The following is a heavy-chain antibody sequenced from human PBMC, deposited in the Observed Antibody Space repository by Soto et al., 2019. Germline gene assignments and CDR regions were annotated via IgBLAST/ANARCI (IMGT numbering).Heavy chain of an antibody. D-gene: IGHD1-7*01. CDR3: ARPVGNWNCWFDP. CDR2: IYYSGST. CDR1: GGSISSSSYY. V-gene: IGHV4-39*01. J-gene: IGHJ5*02. Sequence: QLQLQESGPGLVKPSETLSLTCTVSGGSISSSSYYWGWIRQPPGKGLEWIGRIYYSGSTYYNPSLKSRVTISVDTSKNQYSLKLSSVTAADTAVYYCARPVGNWNCWFDPWGQGTLVTVSS.